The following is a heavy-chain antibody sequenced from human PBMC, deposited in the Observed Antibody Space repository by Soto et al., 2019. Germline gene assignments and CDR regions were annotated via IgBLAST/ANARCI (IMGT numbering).Heavy chain of an antibody. CDR3: AREAAEYDYVWGSYRLYYFDH. CDR2: INPNSGGT. V-gene: IGHV1-2*04. D-gene: IGHD3-16*02. CDR1: GYTFTGYY. J-gene: IGHJ4*02. Sequence: ASVKVSCKASGYTFTGYYMHWVRQAPGQGIEGMGWINPNSGGTNYAQKFQGWVTMTRDTSISTAYMELSRLRSDDTAVYYFAREAAEYDYVWGSYRLYYFDHWGQGTLVTVSS.